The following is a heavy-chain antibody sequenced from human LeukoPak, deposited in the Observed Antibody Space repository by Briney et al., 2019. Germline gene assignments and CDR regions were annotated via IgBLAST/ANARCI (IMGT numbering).Heavy chain of an antibody. CDR2: IIPILGIA. D-gene: IGHD3/OR15-3a*01. CDR3: ARIGLYYGMDV. V-gene: IGHV1-69*04. CDR1: GGTFSSYA. Sequence: ASVKVSCKASGGTFSSYAISWVRQAPRQGLEWMGRIIPILGIANYAQKFQGRVTITADKSTSTAYMELSSLRSEDTAVYYGARIGLYYGMDVWGQGTTVTVSS. J-gene: IGHJ6*02.